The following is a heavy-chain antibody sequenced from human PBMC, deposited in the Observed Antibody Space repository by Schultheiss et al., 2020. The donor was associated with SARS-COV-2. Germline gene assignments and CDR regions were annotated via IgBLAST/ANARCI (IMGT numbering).Heavy chain of an antibody. Sequence: GESLKISCAASGFTFNSFGLHWVRQAPGKGLEWLAVISYDGNNKYYADSVKGRFTISRDNSKNTLYLQMNSLRAEDTAVYYCARGISGMDVWGQGTTVTVSS. CDR3: ARGISGMDV. V-gene: IGHV3-30*03. D-gene: IGHD3-3*02. CDR2: ISYDGNNK. CDR1: GFTFNSFG. J-gene: IGHJ6*02.